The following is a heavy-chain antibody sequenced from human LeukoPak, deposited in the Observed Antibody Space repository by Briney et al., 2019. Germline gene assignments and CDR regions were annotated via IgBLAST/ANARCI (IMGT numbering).Heavy chain of an antibody. D-gene: IGHD6-6*01. CDR2: IYHSGST. CDR3: ARVGIAARPSVDAFDI. V-gene: IGHV4-39*07. J-gene: IGHJ3*02. Sequence: SETLSLTCSVSGGSISGSSSYWGWIRQPPGKGLEWIGSIYHSGSTYYNPSLKSRVTISVDTSKNQFSLKLSSVTAADTAVYYCARVGIAARPSVDAFDIWGQGTMVTVSS. CDR1: GGSISGSSSY.